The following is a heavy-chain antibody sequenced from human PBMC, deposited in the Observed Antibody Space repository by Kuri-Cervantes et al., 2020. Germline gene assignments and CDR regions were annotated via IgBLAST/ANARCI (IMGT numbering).Heavy chain of an antibody. V-gene: IGHV3-48*04. CDR1: GFTFSSYS. D-gene: IGHD6-19*01. J-gene: IGHJ4*02. CDR3: ARTPLHSSGWLDY. Sequence: GESLKISCAASGFTFSSYSMNWVRQAPGKGLEWVSYISTSSRTIYYADSVKGRFTISRDNAKNSLYLQMNSLRAEDTAVYYCARTPLHSSGWLDYWGQGTLVTVSS. CDR2: ISTSSRTI.